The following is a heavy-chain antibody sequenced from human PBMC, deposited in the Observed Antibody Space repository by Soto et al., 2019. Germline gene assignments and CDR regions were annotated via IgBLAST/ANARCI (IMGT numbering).Heavy chain of an antibody. J-gene: IGHJ5*02. Sequence: GGSLRLSCAASGFTFSSYAMSWVRQAPGKGLEWVSAISGSGGSTYYADSVKGRFTISRDNSKNTLYLQMNSLRAEDTAVYYCAKVGSVAARSSQGNWFDPWGQGTLVTVSS. CDR3: AKVGSVAARSSQGNWFDP. V-gene: IGHV3-23*01. CDR1: GFTFSSYA. CDR2: ISGSGGST. D-gene: IGHD6-6*01.